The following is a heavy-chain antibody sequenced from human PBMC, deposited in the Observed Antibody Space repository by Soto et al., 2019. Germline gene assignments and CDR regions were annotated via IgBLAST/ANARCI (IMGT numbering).Heavy chain of an antibody. Sequence: QVQLVESGGGVVQPGRSLRLSCAASGFTFSSYAMHWVRQAPGKGLEWVAVISYDGSNKYYADSVKGRFTISRDNSKNTLYLQMNSLRAEDTAVYDCARDNRSDWFADYWGQGTLVTVSS. CDR3: ARDNRSDWFADY. V-gene: IGHV3-30-3*01. CDR2: ISYDGSNK. D-gene: IGHD3-9*01. CDR1: GFTFSSYA. J-gene: IGHJ4*02.